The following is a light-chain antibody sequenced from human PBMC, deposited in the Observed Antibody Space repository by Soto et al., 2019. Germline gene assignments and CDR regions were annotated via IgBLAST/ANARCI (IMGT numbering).Light chain of an antibody. CDR2: KAS. CDR3: LQYETYWT. CDR1: QSISDW. J-gene: IGKJ1*01. V-gene: IGKV1-5*03. Sequence: DIQMTQSPSTLSASIGDRVTITCRASQSISDWLAWHQQKPGKAPKLLIYKASSLESGVPSRFSGSGSGTESTLTISSLQPDDFATYYCLQYETYWTFGQGTKV.